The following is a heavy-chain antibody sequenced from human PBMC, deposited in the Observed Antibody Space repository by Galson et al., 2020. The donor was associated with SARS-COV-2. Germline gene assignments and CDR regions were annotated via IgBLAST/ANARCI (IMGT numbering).Heavy chain of an antibody. CDR1: GFTFSSYA. D-gene: IGHD3-22*01. CDR2: ISYDGSNK. J-gene: IGHJ4*02. CDR3: ARGPGGGYYYKFDY. V-gene: IGHV3-30*04. Sequence: GGSLRLSCAASGFTFSSYAMHWVRQAPGKGLEWVAVISYDGSNKYYADSVKGRFTISRDNSKNTLYLQMNSLRAEDTAVYYCARGPGGGYYYKFDYWGQGTLVTVSS.